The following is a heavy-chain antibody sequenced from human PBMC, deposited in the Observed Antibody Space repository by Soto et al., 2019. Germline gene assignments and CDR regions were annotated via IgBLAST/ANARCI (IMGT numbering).Heavy chain of an antibody. D-gene: IGHD3-22*01. Sequence: SETLSLTCAVYGGSFSGYYWSWIRQPPGKGLEWIGEINHSGSTSYNPSLNSRVTTSVDTSKNQFSLKLSSVTAADTAVYYCAREGGYFDSSGSGVYHYHGVDVWGQGTTVTVS. CDR1: GGSFSGYY. V-gene: IGHV4-34*01. CDR2: INHSGST. CDR3: AREGGYFDSSGSGVYHYHGVDV. J-gene: IGHJ6*02.